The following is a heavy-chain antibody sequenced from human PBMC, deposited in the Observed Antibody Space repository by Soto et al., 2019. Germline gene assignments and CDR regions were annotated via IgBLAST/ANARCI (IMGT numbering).Heavy chain of an antibody. CDR3: LYSTMRDFDI. CDR1: GFTFSNAW. D-gene: IGHD2-15*01. J-gene: IGHJ3*02. V-gene: IGHV3-15*01. CDR2: IKSKTDGGTT. Sequence: GSLRLSFAASGFTFSNAWMSWVRQAPGKGLEWVGRIKSKTDGGTTDYAAPVKGRFTISRDDSKNTLYLQMNSLKTEDTAVYYCLYSTMRDFDIWGQGTMVTVSS.